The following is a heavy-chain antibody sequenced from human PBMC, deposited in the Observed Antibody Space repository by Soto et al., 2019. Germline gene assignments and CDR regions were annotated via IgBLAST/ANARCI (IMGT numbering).Heavy chain of an antibody. CDR3: ARAPDS. CDR2: FYDRGST. J-gene: IGHJ4*02. V-gene: IGHV4-39*01. CDR1: GGSISARHTY. Sequence: SGTLSLTCTVSGGSISARHTYCGWIRQPPGKGLEWIGSFYDRGSTYYNPSLKRRLYISVDSSKNQFSLTLASLTAADTAVYYCARAPDSWGQGTLVTVSS.